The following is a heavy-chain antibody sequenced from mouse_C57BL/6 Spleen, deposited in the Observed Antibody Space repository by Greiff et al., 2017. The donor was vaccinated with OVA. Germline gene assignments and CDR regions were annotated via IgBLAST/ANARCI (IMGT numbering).Heavy chain of an antibody. V-gene: IGHV1-80*01. CDR1: GYAFSSYW. CDR2: IYPGDGDT. CDR3: ATSGTGGGYFDY. Sequence: VQRVESGADLVKPGASVRISCKASGYAFSSYWMNWVKQRPGKGLEWIGQIYPGDGDTNYNGKFKGKATLTADKSSSTAYMQLSSLTSEDSAVYFCATSGTGGGYFDYWGQGTTLAVSS. D-gene: IGHD3-1*01. J-gene: IGHJ2*01.